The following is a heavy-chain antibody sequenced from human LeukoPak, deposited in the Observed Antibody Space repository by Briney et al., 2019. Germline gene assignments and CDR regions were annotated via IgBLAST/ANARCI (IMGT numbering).Heavy chain of an antibody. Sequence: SETPSLTCTVSGGSISSYYWSWIRQPPGKGLEWIGYIYYSGSTNYNPSLKSRVTISVDTSKNQFSLKLSSVTAADTAVYYCAREIGGSYSFDYWGQGTLVTVSS. V-gene: IGHV4-59*01. CDR3: AREIGGSYSFDY. D-gene: IGHD1-26*01. CDR1: GGSISSYY. CDR2: IYYSGST. J-gene: IGHJ4*02.